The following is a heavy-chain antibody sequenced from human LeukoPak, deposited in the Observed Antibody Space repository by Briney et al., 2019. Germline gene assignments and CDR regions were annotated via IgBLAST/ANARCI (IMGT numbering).Heavy chain of an antibody. Sequence: SETLSLTCAVYGGSFSGYYWSWIRQPPGKGLEWIGEINHSGRTNYKPSLKSRVTISVDTSKNQCSLKLSSVTAADTAVYYCERAKSAAGYWGQGTLVTVSS. J-gene: IGHJ4*02. CDR2: INHSGRT. V-gene: IGHV4-34*01. CDR3: ERAKSAAGY. CDR1: GGSFSGYY. D-gene: IGHD6-25*01.